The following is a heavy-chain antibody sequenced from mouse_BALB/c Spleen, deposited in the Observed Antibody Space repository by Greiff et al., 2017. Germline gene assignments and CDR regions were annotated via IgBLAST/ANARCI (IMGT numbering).Heavy chain of an antibody. V-gene: IGHV5-6-5*01. D-gene: IGHD1-1*02. CDR1: GFTFSSYA. CDR2: ISSGGST. CDR3: ARGPGGNSFDY. J-gene: IGHJ2*01. Sequence: EVKLQESGGGLVKPGGSLKLSCAASGFTFSSYAMSWVRQTPEKRLEWVASISSGGSTYYPDSVKGRFTISRDNARNILYLQMSSLRSEDTAMYYCARGPGGNSFDYWGQGTTLTVSS.